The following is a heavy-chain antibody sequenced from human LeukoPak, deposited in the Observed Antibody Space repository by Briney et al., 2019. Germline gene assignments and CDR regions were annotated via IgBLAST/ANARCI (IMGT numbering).Heavy chain of an antibody. Sequence: PSETLSLTCTVSGGSISKYYWNWIRQPPGKGLEWIGYIYYSGTTNYNPSLKSRVSMSVDTSKNQFSLKLSSVTAADTAVYYCARISPEAGFDPWGQGTLVTVSS. CDR3: ARISPEAGFDP. CDR1: GGSISKYY. V-gene: IGHV4-59*01. J-gene: IGHJ5*02. D-gene: IGHD1-14*01. CDR2: IYYSGTT.